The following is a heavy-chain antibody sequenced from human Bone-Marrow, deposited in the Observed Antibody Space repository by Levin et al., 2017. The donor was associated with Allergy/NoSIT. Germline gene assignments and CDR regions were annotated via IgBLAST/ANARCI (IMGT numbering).Heavy chain of an antibody. CDR2: IWYDGSNK. D-gene: IGHD4-17*01. Sequence: GESLKISCAASGFMFSKYGMHWVRQAPGKGLEWVAMIWYDGSNKFYADSVKGRFTISRDNSKNTLYLQMNSLRVEDTAVYFCATDGYGDNDDYWGQGTLVTVSS. CDR1: GFMFSKYG. J-gene: IGHJ4*02. CDR3: ATDGYGDNDDY. V-gene: IGHV3-33*03.